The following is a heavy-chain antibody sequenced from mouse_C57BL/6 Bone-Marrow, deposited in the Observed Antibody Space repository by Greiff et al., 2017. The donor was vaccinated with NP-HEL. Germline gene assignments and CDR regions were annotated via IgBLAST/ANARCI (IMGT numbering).Heavy chain of an antibody. CDR3: ARDGYDKDYYAMDD. V-gene: IGHV1-69*01. Sequence: VQLQQPGAELVMPGASVKLSCKASGYTFTSYWMHWVKQRPGQGLEWIGEIDPSDSYTNYNQKFKGKSTLTVDKSSSTAYMQLSSLTSEDSAVYYCARDGYDKDYYAMDDWGQGTSVTVSS. D-gene: IGHD2-2*01. CDR1: GYTFTSYW. CDR2: IDPSDSYT. J-gene: IGHJ4*01.